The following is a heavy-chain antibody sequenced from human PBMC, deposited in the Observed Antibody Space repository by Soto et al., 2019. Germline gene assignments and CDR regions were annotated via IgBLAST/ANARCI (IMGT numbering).Heavy chain of an antibody. CDR1: GGSFSGYY. CDR3: AVGSGSYSGNWFDP. Sequence: SETLSLTCAVYGGSFSGYYWSWIRQPSGKGLEWIGEINHSGSTNYNPSLKSRVTISVDTSKNQFSLKLSSVTAADTAVYYCAVGSGSYSGNWFDPWGQGTLVTVSS. D-gene: IGHD3-10*01. CDR2: INHSGST. J-gene: IGHJ5*02. V-gene: IGHV4-34*01.